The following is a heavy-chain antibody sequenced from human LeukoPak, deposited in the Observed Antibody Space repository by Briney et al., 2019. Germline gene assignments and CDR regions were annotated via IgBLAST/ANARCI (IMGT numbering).Heavy chain of an antibody. D-gene: IGHD6-6*01. CDR1: GFTFSSYA. CDR2: ISGSGGST. V-gene: IGHV3-23*01. J-gene: IGHJ6*02. Sequence: PGGSLRLSCAASGFTFSSYAMSWVRQAPGKGLEWVSAISGSGGSTYYADSVKGRFTISRDNSKNTLYLQMNSLRAEDTAVYYCASIPLYSSSGVDMDVWGQGTTVTVSS. CDR3: ASIPLYSSSGVDMDV.